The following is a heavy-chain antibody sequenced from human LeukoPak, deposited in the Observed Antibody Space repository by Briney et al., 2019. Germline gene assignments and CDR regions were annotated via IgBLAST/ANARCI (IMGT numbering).Heavy chain of an antibody. CDR2: IWYDGSNK. Sequence: PGGSLRLSCAASGFTFSSYGMHWVRQAPGKGLEWVAVIWYDGSNKYYADSVKGRFTISRDNSKNTLYLQMNSLRAEDTAVYYCAGAEGWLQPLDYWGQGTLVTVPS. CDR3: AGAEGWLQPLDY. J-gene: IGHJ4*02. CDR1: GFTFSSYG. V-gene: IGHV3-33*01. D-gene: IGHD5-24*01.